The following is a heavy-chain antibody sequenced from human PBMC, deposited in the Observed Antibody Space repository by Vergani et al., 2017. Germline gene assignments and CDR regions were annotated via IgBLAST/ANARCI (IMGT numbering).Heavy chain of an antibody. CDR1: GGSISSYY. V-gene: IGHV4-59*12. J-gene: IGHJ4*02. CDR2: IYYSGST. CDR3: ARDGASSSWSAFDY. Sequence: QVQLQESGPGLVKPSETLSLTCTVSGGSISSYYWSWIRQPQGKGLEWIGYIYYSGSTNYNPSLKSRVTISVDTSKNQFSLKLSSVTAADTAVYYCARDGASSSWSAFDYWGQGTLVTVSS. D-gene: IGHD6-13*01.